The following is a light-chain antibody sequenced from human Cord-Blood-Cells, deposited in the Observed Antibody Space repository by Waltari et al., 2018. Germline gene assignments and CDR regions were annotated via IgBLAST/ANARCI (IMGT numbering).Light chain of an antibody. CDR3: SSYTSSSTYV. CDR2: EVS. J-gene: IGLJ1*01. Sequence: QSALTQPASVSGSPGQSITISCTVTSSDVGGYNYVPWYQQHPGKAPKLMIYEVSNRPSGVSNRFSGSKSGNTASLTISGLQAEDEADYYCSSYTSSSTYVFGTGTKVTVL. CDR1: SSDVGGYNY. V-gene: IGLV2-14*01.